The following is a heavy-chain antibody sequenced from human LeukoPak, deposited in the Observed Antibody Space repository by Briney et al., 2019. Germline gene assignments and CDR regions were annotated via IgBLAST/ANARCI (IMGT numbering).Heavy chain of an antibody. CDR3: ARKKNIVVVPAAHMDV. D-gene: IGHD2-2*01. J-gene: IGHJ6*03. CDR1: GFTFSSYA. V-gene: IGHV3-23*01. CDR2: ISGSGGST. Sequence: GGSLRLSCAASGFTFSSYAMSWVRQAPGKGLEWVSAISGSGGSTYYADSVKGRFTISRDNSKNTLYLQMNSLRAEDTAVYYCARKKNIVVVPAAHMDVWGKGTTVTVSS.